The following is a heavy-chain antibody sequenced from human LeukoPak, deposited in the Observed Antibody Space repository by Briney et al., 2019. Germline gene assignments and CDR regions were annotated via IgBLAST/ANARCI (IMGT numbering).Heavy chain of an antibody. D-gene: IGHD3-22*01. CDR3: ARGRYYDSSGYYYFDY. V-gene: IGHV6-1*01. J-gene: IGHJ4*02. CDR2: TYYRSKLYN. Sequence: SQTLSLTCAISGDSVSSNSAAWNWIRQSPSRGLEWLGRTYYRSKLYNDYAVSVKSRITINPDTSKNQFSLQLNSVTPEDTAVYYCARGRYYDSSGYYYFDYWGQGTLVTVSS. CDR1: GDSVSSNSAA.